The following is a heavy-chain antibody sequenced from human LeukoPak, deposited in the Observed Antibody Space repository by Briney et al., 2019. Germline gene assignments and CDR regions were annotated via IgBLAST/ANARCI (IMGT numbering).Heavy chain of an antibody. D-gene: IGHD3-10*01. Sequence: QAGGSLRLSCAASGFTFSSYGMHWVRQAPGKGLEWVAVIWYDGSNKYYADSVKGRFTISRDNSKNTLYLQMNSLRAEDTAVYYCPKDVNSGSGSPDAFDIWGQGTMVTVSS. CDR1: GFTFSSYG. V-gene: IGHV3-33*06. CDR3: PKDVNSGSGSPDAFDI. CDR2: IWYDGSNK. J-gene: IGHJ3*02.